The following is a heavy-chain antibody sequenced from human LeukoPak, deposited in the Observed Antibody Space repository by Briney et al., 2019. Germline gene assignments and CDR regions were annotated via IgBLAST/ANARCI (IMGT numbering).Heavy chain of an antibody. V-gene: IGHV4-31*03. CDR2: IYYSGST. J-gene: IGHJ4*02. Sequence: PSETLSLTCTVSGGSISSGGYSWSWIRQHPGKGLEWIGYIYYSGSTYYNPSLKSRVTISVDTSKNQFSLKLSSVTAADTAVYYCARDPVPGYYYDSSGFDYWGQGTLVTVSS. D-gene: IGHD3-22*01. CDR3: ARDPVPGYYYDSSGFDY. CDR1: GGSISSGGYS.